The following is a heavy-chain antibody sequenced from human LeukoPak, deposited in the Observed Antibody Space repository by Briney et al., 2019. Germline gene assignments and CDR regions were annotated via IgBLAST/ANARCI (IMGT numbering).Heavy chain of an antibody. V-gene: IGHV4-38-2*02. CDR3: AREPAGYSSSWYYYYYYYMDV. CDR1: GASVSGSGYY. J-gene: IGHJ6*03. Sequence: SETLSLTCTVAGASVSGSGYYWGWIRQPPGKGLEWIGSIYHSGSTYYNPSLKSRVTISVDTSKNQFSLKLSSVTAADTAVYYCAREPAGYSSSWYYYYYYYMDVWGKGTTVTVSS. CDR2: IYHSGST. D-gene: IGHD6-13*01.